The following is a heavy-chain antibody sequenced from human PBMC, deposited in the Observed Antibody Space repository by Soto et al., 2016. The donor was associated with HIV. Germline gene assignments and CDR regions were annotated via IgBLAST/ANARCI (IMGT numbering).Heavy chain of an antibody. CDR2: INPNSGGT. V-gene: IGHV1-2*02. CDR1: GYTFTGYY. D-gene: IGHD2-2*01. CDR3: ARDLQYQLLDAFDI. J-gene: IGHJ3*02. Sequence: QVQLVQSGAEVKKPGASVRSCKASGYTFTGYYMHWVRQAPGQGLEWMGWINPNSGGTNYAQKFQGRVTMTRDTSISTAYMELSRLRSDDTAVYYCARDLQYQLLDAFDIWGQGTMVTVSS.